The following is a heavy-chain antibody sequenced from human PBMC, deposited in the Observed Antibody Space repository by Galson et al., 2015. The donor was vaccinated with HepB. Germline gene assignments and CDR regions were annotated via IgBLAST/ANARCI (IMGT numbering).Heavy chain of an antibody. CDR2: ISAYNGNT. J-gene: IGHJ2*01. CDR1: GYTFTSYG. Sequence: SVKVSCKASGYTFTSYGISWVRQAPGQGLEWMGWISAYNGNTNYAQKLQGRVTMTTDTSTSTAYMELRSLRSDDTAVYYCARDRWLYYYDSSGDWYFDLWGRGTLVTVSS. D-gene: IGHD3-22*01. CDR3: ARDRWLYYYDSSGDWYFDL. V-gene: IGHV1-18*01.